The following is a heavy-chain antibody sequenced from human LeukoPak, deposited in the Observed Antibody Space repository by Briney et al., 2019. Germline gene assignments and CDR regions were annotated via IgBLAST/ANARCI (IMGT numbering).Heavy chain of an antibody. Sequence: GRSLRLSCAASGFTFDDYAMHWVRQAPGKGLEWVSGISWNSGSIGYADSVKGRFTISRDNAKNSLYLQMNSLRAEDTALYYCAKDIFSRHYYGSGSSYDYWGQGTLVTVSS. CDR3: AKDIFSRHYYGSGSSYDY. CDR1: GFTFDDYA. CDR2: ISWNSGSI. J-gene: IGHJ4*02. V-gene: IGHV3-9*01. D-gene: IGHD3-10*01.